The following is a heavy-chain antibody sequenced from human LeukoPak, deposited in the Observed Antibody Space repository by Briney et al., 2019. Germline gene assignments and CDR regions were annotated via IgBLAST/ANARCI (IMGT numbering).Heavy chain of an antibody. J-gene: IGHJ5*02. CDR2: INHSGST. CDR3: ARLSLRYCSSTSCSRFNWFDP. CDR1: GGSFSGYY. D-gene: IGHD2-2*01. V-gene: IGHV4-34*01. Sequence: SETLSLTCAVYGGSFSGYYWSWIRQPPGKGLEWIGEINHSGSTNYNPSLKSRVTISVDTSKNQFSLKLSSVTAAETAVYYCARLSLRYCSSTSCSRFNWFDPWGQGTLVTVSS.